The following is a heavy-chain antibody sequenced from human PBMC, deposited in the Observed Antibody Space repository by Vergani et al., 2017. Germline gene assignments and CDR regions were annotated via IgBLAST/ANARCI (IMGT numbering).Heavy chain of an antibody. CDR3: VRTEYCTGIACNTRFDS. V-gene: IGHV3-74*03. J-gene: IGHJ5*01. Sequence: EVQLVESGGGSVQSGGSLRLSCVASGFSFNTYWMHWVRQVPGEGLMWVARIDEYGNSATYGDFETGRFTISRDNAKNTVFLKMNNLRADDAGIYYCVRTEYCTGIACNTRFDSWGQGALVTVSS. CDR1: GFSFNTYW. D-gene: IGHD2-8*02. CDR2: IDEYGNSA.